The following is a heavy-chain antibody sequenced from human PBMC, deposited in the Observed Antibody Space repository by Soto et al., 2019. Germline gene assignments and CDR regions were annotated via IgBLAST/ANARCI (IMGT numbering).Heavy chain of an antibody. CDR3: AKEAAAGLYYFDY. V-gene: IGHV3-23*01. CDR1: GFTFGSYA. D-gene: IGHD6-13*01. Sequence: EVQLLDSGGGLVQPGGSLRLSCAASGFTFGSYALNWVRLAPGKWLEWVSTISGSGGSTYYADSVKGRFAISRDNSKNTLYLHMNSLRAEDTAVYYCAKEAAAGLYYFDYWGQGTLVTVSS. CDR2: ISGSGGST. J-gene: IGHJ4*02.